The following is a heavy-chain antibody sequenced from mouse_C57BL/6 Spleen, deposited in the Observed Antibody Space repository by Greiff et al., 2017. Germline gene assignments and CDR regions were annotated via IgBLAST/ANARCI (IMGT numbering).Heavy chain of an antibody. D-gene: IGHD1-1*01. J-gene: IGHJ2*01. Sequence: EVQLQQSGPELVKPGASVKISCKASGYTFTDYYMNWVKQSHGKSLEWIGDINPNNGGTSYNQKFKGKATLTVDKSSSTAYMELRSLTSEDSAVYYWARALYGSSFLYFDYWGQGTTLTVSS. CDR3: ARALYGSSFLYFDY. V-gene: IGHV1-26*01. CDR1: GYTFTDYY. CDR2: INPNNGGT.